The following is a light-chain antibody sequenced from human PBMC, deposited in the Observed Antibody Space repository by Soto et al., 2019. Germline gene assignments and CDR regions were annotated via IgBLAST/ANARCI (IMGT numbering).Light chain of an antibody. CDR3: QQYNNWPRT. CDR1: QSVRSSH. V-gene: IGKV3-20*01. CDR2: GAS. Sequence: EIVLTQSPGTLSLSPGERATLSCRASQSVRSSHLAWYQQKPGQAPRLLIYGASSRATGIPDRFSGSGSGTDFTLTISSLQSEDFAVYYCQQYNNWPRTFGQGTKVDI. J-gene: IGKJ1*01.